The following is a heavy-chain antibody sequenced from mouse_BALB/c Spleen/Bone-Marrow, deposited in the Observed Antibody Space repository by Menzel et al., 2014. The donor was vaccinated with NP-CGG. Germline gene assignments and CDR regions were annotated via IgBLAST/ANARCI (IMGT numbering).Heavy chain of an antibody. Sequence: LVESGAELMKPGASVKISCKATGYTFSNYWIEWVKQRPGHGLEWIGEILPGSGSSQYNEKFKGKATFTADTSSNTAYMQLSSLTSEDSAVYYCARGIRSYFDYWGQGTTLTVSS. J-gene: IGHJ2*01. CDR3: ARGIRSYFDY. V-gene: IGHV1-9*01. D-gene: IGHD3-2*02. CDR1: GYTFSNYW. CDR2: ILPGSGSS.